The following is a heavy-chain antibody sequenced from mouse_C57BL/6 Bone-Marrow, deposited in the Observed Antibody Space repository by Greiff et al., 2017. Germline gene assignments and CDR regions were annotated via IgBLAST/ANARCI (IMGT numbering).Heavy chain of an antibody. J-gene: IGHJ2*01. CDR3: ARDGWCFDV. Sequence: QVQLQQPGTELVKPGASVKLSCKASGYTFTSYWMNWVKQRPGKGLEWIGNINPTNGGTNYNEKFKGKATLTVDKSSSTAYMQLSSLTSEDSAVYDCARDGWCFDVWGQGHTLTVSS. D-gene: IGHD1-2*01. CDR1: GYTFTSYW. CDR2: INPTNGGT. V-gene: IGHV1-53*01.